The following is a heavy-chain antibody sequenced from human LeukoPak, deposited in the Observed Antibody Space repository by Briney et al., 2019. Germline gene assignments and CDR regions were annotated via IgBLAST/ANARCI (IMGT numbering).Heavy chain of an antibody. CDR1: GFTFSSYW. V-gene: IGHV3-74*01. D-gene: IGHD1-14*01. Sequence: GGSLRLSCAASGFTFSSYWMHWIRQVRGKGLVWVARINPGGSSITYADSVKGRFTISRDNAKNTLYLQMDSLRAEDTGVYYCARINQADDYWCQGTLVTVSS. CDR2: INPGGSSI. J-gene: IGHJ4*02. CDR3: ARINQADDY.